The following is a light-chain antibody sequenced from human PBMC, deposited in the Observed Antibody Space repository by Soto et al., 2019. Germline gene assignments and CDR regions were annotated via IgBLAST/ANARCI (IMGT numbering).Light chain of an antibody. V-gene: IGKV3-20*01. CDR3: HQYGSSPWT. CDR2: GAS. Sequence: EIVLTQSPGTLSLSPGERATLSCRASQSVSSSYLAWYQQKPGQAPRLLIYGASSRATGIPDRFSGSGSGTDFTLTNSRLDPEDFAVYYCHQYGSSPWTFGQGTKVEIK. J-gene: IGKJ1*01. CDR1: QSVSSSY.